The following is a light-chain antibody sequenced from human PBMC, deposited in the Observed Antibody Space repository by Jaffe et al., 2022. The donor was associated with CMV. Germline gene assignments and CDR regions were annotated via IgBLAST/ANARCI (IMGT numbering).Light chain of an antibody. CDR2: TSS. CDR3: MQRLEFPFT. Sequence: DIVMTQSPLSLPVTPGEPASISCRSSQSLLDSDNGNTYLDWYLQKPGQSPQLLIYTSSYRASGVPDRFSGSGSGTDFTLKISRVEAEDVGVYYCMQRLEFPFTFGPGTKVDIK. J-gene: IGKJ3*01. CDR1: QSLLDSDNGNTY. V-gene: IGKV2-40*01.